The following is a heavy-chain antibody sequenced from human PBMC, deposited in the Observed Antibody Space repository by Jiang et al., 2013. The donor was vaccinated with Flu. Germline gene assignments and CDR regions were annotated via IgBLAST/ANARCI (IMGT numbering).Heavy chain of an antibody. J-gene: IGHJ4*02. V-gene: IGHV4-59*01. CDR2: IYYSGST. CDR1: GGSISSYY. Sequence: LLKPSETLSLTCTVSGGSISSYYWSWIRQPPGKGLEWIGYIYYSGSTNYNPSLKSRVTISVDTSKNQFSLKLSSVTAADTAVYYCARVRGGELLAFDYWGQGTLVTVSS. CDR3: ARVRGGELLAFDY. D-gene: IGHD1-26*01.